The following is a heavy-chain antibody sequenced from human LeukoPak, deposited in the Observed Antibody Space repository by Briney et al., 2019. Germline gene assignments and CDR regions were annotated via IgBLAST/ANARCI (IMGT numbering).Heavy chain of an antibody. J-gene: IGHJ6*02. D-gene: IGHD6-13*01. CDR1: GYTFTSYD. CDR3: ARGRLYSSSWSLIKYFYYYGMDV. CDR2: MNPNSDNT. V-gene: IGHV1-8*01. Sequence: ASVKVSCKASGYTFTSYDINWVRQATGQGLEWMGWMNPNSDNTGYAQKFQGRVTMTRNTSISTAYMELSSLRSEDTAVYYCARGRLYSSSWSLIKYFYYYGMDVWGQGTTVTVSS.